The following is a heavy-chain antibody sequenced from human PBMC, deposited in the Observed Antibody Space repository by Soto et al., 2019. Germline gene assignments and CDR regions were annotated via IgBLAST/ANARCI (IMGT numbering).Heavy chain of an antibody. J-gene: IGHJ6*03. D-gene: IGHD3-3*01. CDR2: IYYSGST. CDR1: GGSISSGGYY. V-gene: IGHV4-31*03. CDR3: ARMGEYYDFWSGYYSNYYYYYMDV. Sequence: SETLSLTCTVSGGSISSGGYYWSWIRQHPGKGLEWIGYIYYSGSTYYNPSLESRVTISVDTSKNQFSLKLSSVTAADTAVYYCARMGEYYDFWSGYYSNYYYYYMDVWGKGTTVTVSS.